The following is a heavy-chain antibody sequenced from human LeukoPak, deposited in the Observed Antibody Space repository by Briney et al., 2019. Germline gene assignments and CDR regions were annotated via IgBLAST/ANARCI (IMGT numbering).Heavy chain of an antibody. V-gene: IGHV3-30*03. CDR2: ISYDGSKE. J-gene: IGHJ4*01. CDR1: GFTFSNYG. CDR3: ATDIRVTGDH. Sequence: GGSLRLSCAASGFTFSNYGMHWVRQAPGKGLEWVALISYDGSKEFFADSVKGRFTISRDNSENTVSLQLNNLRPEDTAVYYCATDIRVTGDHWGQEPWSPSP. D-gene: IGHD2-21*02.